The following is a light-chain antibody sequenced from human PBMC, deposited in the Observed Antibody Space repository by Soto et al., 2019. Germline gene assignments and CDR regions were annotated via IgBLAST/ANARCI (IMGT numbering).Light chain of an antibody. CDR3: QQDANPPLT. J-gene: IGKJ4*01. Sequence: IEMTRSPSSLSASVVDKITMTFQASQDIKNYLNWYQQKSGKAPKLLIYDACDVETGVPSRFRGSGSRKDFTFTINLLPPEYIGTYFPQQDANPPLTFGGGTKVDIK. CDR2: DAC. CDR1: QDIKNY. V-gene: IGKV1-33*01.